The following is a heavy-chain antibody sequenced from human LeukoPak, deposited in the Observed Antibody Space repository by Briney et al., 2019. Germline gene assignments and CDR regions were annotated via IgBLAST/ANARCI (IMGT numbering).Heavy chain of an antibody. V-gene: IGHV3-23*01. CDR2: IIGSGGST. D-gene: IGHD2-8*01. J-gene: IGHJ4*02. Sequence: PGGSLRLSCVASGFSFSNYAMTWVRQAPGKGLEWVSGIIGSGGSTYYADSVRGRVTISRDKFKNALDLEMSRLRGEDTAIYYCARTGVGVYYRFDYWGQGTLVTVSS. CDR3: ARTGVGVYYRFDY. CDR1: GFSFSNYA.